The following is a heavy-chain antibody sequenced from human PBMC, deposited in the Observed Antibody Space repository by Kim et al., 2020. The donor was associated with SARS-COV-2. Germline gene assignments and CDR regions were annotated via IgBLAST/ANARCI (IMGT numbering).Heavy chain of an antibody. Sequence: SETLSLTCTVSGGSISSSSYYWGWIRQPPGKGLEWIGSIYYSGSTYYNPSLKSRVTISVDTSKNQFSLKLSSVTAADTAVYYCASEDRRLAAFDIWGQGTMVTVSS. CDR1: GGSISSSSYY. CDR2: IYYSGST. V-gene: IGHV4-39*01. J-gene: IGHJ3*02. D-gene: IGHD2-15*01. CDR3: ASEDRRLAAFDI.